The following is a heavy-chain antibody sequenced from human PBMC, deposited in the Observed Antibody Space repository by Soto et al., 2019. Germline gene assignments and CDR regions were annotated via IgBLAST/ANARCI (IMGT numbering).Heavy chain of an antibody. CDR3: ARINGYFDL. J-gene: IGHJ2*01. CDR1: GGSISSYY. V-gene: IGHV4-59*08. D-gene: IGHD3-16*01. CDR2: IYYSGST. Sequence: PSETLYLTCTVSGGSISSYYWSWIRQPPGKGLEWIGYIYYSGSTYYNPSLKSRVTISVDTSKNQFSLKLSSVTAADTAVYYCARINGYFDLWGRGTLVTVSS.